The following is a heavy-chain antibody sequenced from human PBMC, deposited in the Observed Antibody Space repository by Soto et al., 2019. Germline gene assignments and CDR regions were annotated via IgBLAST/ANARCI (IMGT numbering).Heavy chain of an antibody. D-gene: IGHD1-26*01. Sequence: QVQPVQSGAEVKKPGASVKVSCKASGYTFTSYYMHWVRQAPGQGLEWMGIINPSGGSTSYAQKFQGIVTMTRDTSTSTVYMELSSLRSEDTAVYYCAAGWDLPSHYYYYYMDVWGKGTTVTVSS. CDR2: INPSGGST. CDR1: GYTFTSYY. V-gene: IGHV1-46*01. CDR3: AAGWDLPSHYYYYYMDV. J-gene: IGHJ6*03.